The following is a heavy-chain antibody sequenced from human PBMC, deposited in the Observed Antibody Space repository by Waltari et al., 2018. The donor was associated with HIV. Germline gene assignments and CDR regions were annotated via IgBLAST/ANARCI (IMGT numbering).Heavy chain of an antibody. CDR1: GYTFTNND. J-gene: IGHJ3*02. CDR3: AIEVPHTAMIYDAFVI. V-gene: IGHV1-18*01. Sequence: QAHLVQSGAEVKTPGASVKVSCQASGYTFTNNDIHWVRQAPGQGLEWMGWISAANVNTNDAQKFQDRVTMTTDTSMGTAYMELRSLRSDDAAVYYCAIEVPHTAMIYDAFVIWGQGTVVTVSS. D-gene: IGHD5-18*01. CDR2: ISAANVNT.